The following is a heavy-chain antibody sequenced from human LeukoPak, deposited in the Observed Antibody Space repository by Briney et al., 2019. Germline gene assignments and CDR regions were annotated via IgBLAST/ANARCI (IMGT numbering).Heavy chain of an antibody. J-gene: IGHJ4*02. Sequence: GGSLRLSCAASGFTFDDYAMPWVRHAPGKGLEWVSGISWNSGSIGYADSVKGRFTISRDNAKNSLYLQMNSLRAEDTALYYCAKGKRWLQLLYYFDYWGQGTLVTVSS. CDR3: AKGKRWLQLLYYFDY. D-gene: IGHD5-24*01. V-gene: IGHV3-9*01. CDR1: GFTFDDYA. CDR2: ISWNSGSI.